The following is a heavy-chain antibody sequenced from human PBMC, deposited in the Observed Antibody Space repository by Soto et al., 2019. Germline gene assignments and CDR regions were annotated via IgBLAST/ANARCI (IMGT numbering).Heavy chain of an antibody. CDR2: TYYRSKWYN. V-gene: IGHV6-1*01. D-gene: IGHD1-1*01. CDR1: GDSVSSNSAG. J-gene: IGHJ6*03. Sequence: SQTLSLTCDSSGDSVSSNSAGCNWIRQTPSRGLEWLGRTYYRSKWYNNYAVSVKSRVSVNPDTAKNQFSLQLNSVTPEDTAVYYCARGSWDDVSGHYYMDVWGKGTTVTVSS. CDR3: ARGSWDDVSGHYYMDV.